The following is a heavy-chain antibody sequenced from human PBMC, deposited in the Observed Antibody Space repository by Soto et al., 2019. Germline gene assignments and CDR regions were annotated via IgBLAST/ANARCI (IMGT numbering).Heavy chain of an antibody. V-gene: IGHV3-9*01. D-gene: IGHD3-9*01. CDR1: GFTFDDYA. CDR2: ISWNGGSI. Sequence: EVQLVESGGGLAQPGRSLRLSCAASGFTFDDYAMHWVRQPPGKGLEWVSGISWNGGSIGYADSVKGRFTISRDNAKKSLYLQTNSLTAEDTALYYCASGRVYDILTGYYPYFDYWGLVTLVTVSS. CDR3: ASGRVYDILTGYYPYFDY. J-gene: IGHJ4*02.